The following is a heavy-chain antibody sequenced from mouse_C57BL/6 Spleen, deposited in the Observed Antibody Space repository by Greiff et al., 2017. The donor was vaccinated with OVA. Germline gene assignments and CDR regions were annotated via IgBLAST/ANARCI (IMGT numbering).Heavy chain of an antibody. Sequence: QVQLKQPGTELVKPGASVKLSCKASGYTFTSYWMHWVKQRPGQGLAWIGNINPSNGGTNYNEKFKSKATLTVDKSSSTAYMQLSSLTSEDSAVYYCARSGYYGSSYVGWYFDVWGTGTTVTVSS. V-gene: IGHV1-53*01. D-gene: IGHD1-1*01. CDR1: GYTFTSYW. CDR2: INPSNGGT. J-gene: IGHJ1*03. CDR3: ARSGYYGSSYVGWYFDV.